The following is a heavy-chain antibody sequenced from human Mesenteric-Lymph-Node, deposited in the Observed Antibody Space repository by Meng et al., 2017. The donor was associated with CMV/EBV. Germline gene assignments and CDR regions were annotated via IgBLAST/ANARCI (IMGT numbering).Heavy chain of an antibody. J-gene: IGHJ4*02. Sequence: QVQLQRWGAGLLKPSETLSRTCAGYGGSFSGYYWSWIRQPPGKGLEWIGEINHSGSTNYNPSLKSRVTISVDTSKNQFSLKLSSVTAADTAVYYCARHQRWLKSEGGFNYWGQGTLVTVSS. CDR2: INHSGST. V-gene: IGHV4-34*01. CDR3: ARHQRWLKSEGGFNY. D-gene: IGHD4-23*01. CDR1: GGSFSGYY.